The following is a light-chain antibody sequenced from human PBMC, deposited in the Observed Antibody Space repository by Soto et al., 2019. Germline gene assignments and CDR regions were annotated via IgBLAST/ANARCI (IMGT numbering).Light chain of an antibody. CDR2: EAS. V-gene: IGKV3-20*01. Sequence: EMVLTQFPGTLSLSPGERATLSCRASQSVSRNYLAWFQQKPGQAPRLLIYEASSRPSGIPDRFSGSGSGTDFTLTISRLESEDFAVYYCQQYSRSAVTFGGGTKVEI. J-gene: IGKJ4*01. CDR3: QQYSRSAVT. CDR1: QSVSRNY.